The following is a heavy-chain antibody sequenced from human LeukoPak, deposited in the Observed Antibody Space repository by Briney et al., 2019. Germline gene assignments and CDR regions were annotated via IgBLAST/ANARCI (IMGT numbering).Heavy chain of an antibody. D-gene: IGHD2-2*01. J-gene: IGHJ5*02. CDR3: AREIVVVPAAIRSYDSMYNWFDP. CDR2: IYTSGST. V-gene: IGHV4-61*02. CDR1: GGSISSGSYY. Sequence: SQTLSLTCTVSGGSISSGSYYWSWIRQPAGKGLEWIGRIYTSGSTNYNPSIKSRVTISVDTSKNQFSLKLSSVTAADTAVYYCAREIVVVPAAIRSYDSMYNWFDPWGQGTLVTVSS.